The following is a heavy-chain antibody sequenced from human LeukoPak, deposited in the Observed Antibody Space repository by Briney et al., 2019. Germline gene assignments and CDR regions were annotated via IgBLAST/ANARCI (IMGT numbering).Heavy chain of an antibody. V-gene: IGHV3-11*01. CDR1: GFTFSDYY. CDR3: AKGHTYGMI. J-gene: IGHJ4*02. D-gene: IGHD3-10*01. Sequence: GGSLRLSCAASGFTFSDYYMSWIRQTPGKGLEWVSYISAGGTTMDYAKSAMGRFTISRDNAKDSLYLQMNSLEAEDTAVYYCAKGHTYGMIWGQGTLVSVSS. CDR2: ISAGGTTM.